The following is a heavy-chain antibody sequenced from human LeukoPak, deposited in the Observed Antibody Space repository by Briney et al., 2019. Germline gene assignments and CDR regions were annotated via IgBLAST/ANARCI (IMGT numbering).Heavy chain of an antibody. V-gene: IGHV3-23*01. Sequence: GGSLRLSCAASGFNFSIYAMSWVRQAPGKGLQWVSSITSSGDGTYYADSVKGRFTISRDNSENMLYLQMSNLRVEDTAVYFCAKDRPNYYGSNGHYYRRDGDYWGQGTLVTVSS. J-gene: IGHJ4*02. CDR1: GFNFSIYA. CDR3: AKDRPNYYGSNGHYYRRDGDY. D-gene: IGHD3-22*01. CDR2: ITSSGDGT.